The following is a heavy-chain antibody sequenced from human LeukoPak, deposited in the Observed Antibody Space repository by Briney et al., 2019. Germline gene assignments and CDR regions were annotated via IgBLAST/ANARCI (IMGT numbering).Heavy chain of an antibody. D-gene: IGHD3-10*01. CDR3: ARGWRKYYGSGSFSEPWFDP. J-gene: IGHJ5*02. CDR1: GGSISSYY. Sequence: SETLSLTCTVSGGSISSYYWSWIRQPPEKGLEWIGYIYYSGSTYYNPSLKSRVTISVDTSKNQFSLKLSSVTAADTAVYYCARGWRKYYGSGSFSEPWFDPWGQGTLVTVSS. CDR2: IYYSGST. V-gene: IGHV4-59*06.